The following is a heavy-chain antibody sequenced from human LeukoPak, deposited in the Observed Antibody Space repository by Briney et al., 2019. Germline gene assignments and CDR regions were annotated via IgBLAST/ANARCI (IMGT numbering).Heavy chain of an antibody. CDR2: ISSSGSTI. CDR3: ARDRAPLWFGELSVTYYYYGMDV. CDR1: GFTFSSYE. Sequence: PGGSLRLSCAASGFTFSSYEMNWVRQAPGKGQEWVSYISSSGSTIYYADSVKGRFTISRDNAKNSLYLQMNSLRAEDTAVYYCARDRAPLWFGELSVTYYYYGMDVWGQGTTVTVSS. D-gene: IGHD3-10*01. J-gene: IGHJ6*02. V-gene: IGHV3-48*03.